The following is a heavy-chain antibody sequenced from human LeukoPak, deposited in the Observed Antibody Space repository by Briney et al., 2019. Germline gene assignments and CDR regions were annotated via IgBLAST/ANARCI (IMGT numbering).Heavy chain of an antibody. CDR3: ARFYSSSSSFDY. V-gene: IGHV1-8*01. CDR2: MNPNSGDT. CDR1: GYTFTSYD. D-gene: IGHD6-13*01. J-gene: IGHJ4*02. Sequence: ASVKVSCKASGYTFTSYDISWVRQATGQGLEWMGWMNPNSGDTGYAQKFQGRVTMTRNTSISTAYMELSSLRSEDTAVYYCARFYSSSSSFDYWGQGTLVTVSS.